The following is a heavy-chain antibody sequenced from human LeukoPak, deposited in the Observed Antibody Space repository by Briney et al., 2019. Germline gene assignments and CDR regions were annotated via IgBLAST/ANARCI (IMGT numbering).Heavy chain of an antibody. CDR1: GYRFTTYW. V-gene: IGHV5-51*01. Sequence: GESLKISCKGSGYRFTTYWIGWVRQMPGKGLEWMGIIYPTDSDTIYSPSFQGHVTISADRSLNTAYLQWSSLKPSDTAMYYCARQGFSGNYQGDAFDIWGQGTMVTVYS. CDR3: ARQGFSGNYQGDAFDI. D-gene: IGHD4-23*01. CDR2: IYPTDSDT. J-gene: IGHJ3*02.